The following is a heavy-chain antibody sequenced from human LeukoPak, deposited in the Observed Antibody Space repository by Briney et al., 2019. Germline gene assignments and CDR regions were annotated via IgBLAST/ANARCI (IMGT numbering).Heavy chain of an antibody. V-gene: IGHV3-23*01. CDR3: AKADRGWGVITKD. Sequence: GGSLRLSCAASGFTFSNYAMSWVRQAPGKGLEWVSAICGSSDFTYYAEYVKGRFTISRDNSKKTLYLQMNSLRDEDTAVYYCAKADRGWGVITKDWGQGTLVTVSS. CDR2: ICGSSDFT. J-gene: IGHJ4*02. CDR1: GFTFSNYA. D-gene: IGHD3-10*01.